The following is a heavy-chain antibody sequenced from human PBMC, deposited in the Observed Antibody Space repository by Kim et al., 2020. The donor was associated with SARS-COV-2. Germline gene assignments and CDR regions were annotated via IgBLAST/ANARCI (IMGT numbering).Heavy chain of an antibody. J-gene: IGHJ4*01. V-gene: IGHV7-4-1*02. CDR2: INTITGSP. D-gene: IGHD2-21*02. Sequence: ASVKVSCKASGYRITSHAMNWVRLAPGQGLEWMGWINTITGSPRYAQDFTGRFDFSLDTSVNTAYLQISSLKAEDTAIYSCARERASSGGYCSVHFDYCG. CDR3: ARERASSGGYCSVHFDY. CDR1: GYRITSHA.